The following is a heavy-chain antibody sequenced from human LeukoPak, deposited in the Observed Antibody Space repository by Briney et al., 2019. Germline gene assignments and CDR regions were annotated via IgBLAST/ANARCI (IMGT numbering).Heavy chain of an antibody. CDR2: IRYDGTNK. Sequence: GGSLRLSCAASGFTFSNYGMHWVRQAPGKGLEWVAFIRYDGTNKYYADSVKGRFTISRDNSKNTLYLQMNSLRAEDTAVFYCATFPYYFDSSGSYYFDFWSQGTLVTVSS. V-gene: IGHV3-30*02. D-gene: IGHD3-22*01. J-gene: IGHJ4*02. CDR1: GFTFSNYG. CDR3: ATFPYYFDSSGSYYFDF.